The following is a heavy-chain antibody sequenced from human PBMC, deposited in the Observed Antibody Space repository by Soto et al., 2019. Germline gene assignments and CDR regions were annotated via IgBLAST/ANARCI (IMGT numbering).Heavy chain of an antibody. J-gene: IGHJ4*02. CDR2: INTDGSIT. CDR1: GLIFSNYK. CDR3: ARDTDGLHY. Sequence: GGSLRFSCAASGLIFSNYKMHWVRQAPGKGLVWVSRINTDGSITDYADSVKGRFTVSRDNPKNTLYLQMNSLRAEDTAVYYCARDTDGLHYWGQGTLVTVSS. V-gene: IGHV3-74*01.